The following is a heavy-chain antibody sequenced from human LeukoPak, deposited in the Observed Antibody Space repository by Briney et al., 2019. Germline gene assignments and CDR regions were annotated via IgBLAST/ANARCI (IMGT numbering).Heavy chain of an antibody. D-gene: IGHD5-18*01. CDR1: GGTFSSYA. CDR3: ARDNSRGGYSYGSQGY. J-gene: IGHJ4*02. CDR2: IIPILGMA. V-gene: IGHV1-69*04. Sequence: SVKVSCKASGGTFSSYAISWVRQAPGQGLEWMGRIIPILGMANYAQKFQGRVTITADKSTSTAYMELSSLRSEDTAVYYCARDNSRGGYSYGSQGYWGQGTLVTVSS.